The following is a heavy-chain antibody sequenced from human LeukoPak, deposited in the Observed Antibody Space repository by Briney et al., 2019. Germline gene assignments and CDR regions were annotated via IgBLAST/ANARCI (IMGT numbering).Heavy chain of an antibody. V-gene: IGHV1-2*04. CDR1: GYTFTGYY. Sequence: ASVKVSCKASGYTFTGYYMHWVRQAPGRGLEWMGWINPNSGGTNYAQKFQGWVTMTRDTSISTAYMELSRLRSDDTAVYYCARDLYGSGEDPSGMDVWGKGPRSPSPQ. CDR3: ARDLYGSGEDPSGMDV. CDR2: INPNSGGT. D-gene: IGHD3-10*01. J-gene: IGHJ6*04.